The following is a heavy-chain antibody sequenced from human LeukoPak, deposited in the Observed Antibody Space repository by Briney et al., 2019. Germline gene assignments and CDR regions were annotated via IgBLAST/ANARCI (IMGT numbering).Heavy chain of an antibody. CDR3: ARGKMNDYVWGSYRPKGPFDY. D-gene: IGHD3-16*02. CDR2: MNSNSGNT. Sequence: AAVTVSCMASGYTFTSYDINWVRQAPGQGLEGMGWMNSNSGNTDYAQKFQGRVTMTRNTSISTAYMELSSLRSEDTAVYYCARGKMNDYVWGSYRPKGPFDYWGQGTLVTVSS. CDR1: GYTFTSYD. V-gene: IGHV1-8*01. J-gene: IGHJ4*02.